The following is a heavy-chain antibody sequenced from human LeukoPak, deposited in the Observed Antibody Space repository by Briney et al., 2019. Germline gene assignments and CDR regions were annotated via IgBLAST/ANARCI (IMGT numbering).Heavy chain of an antibody. V-gene: IGHV4/OR15-8*01. Sequence: SETLSLTCVVSGDSVSSNSWWNWVRQPPGKGLEWIGEISHSGNPNYNPSLKSRVTISVDKSKNQLSLRLTSVTAADTAVYYCASNRILLWFGESKQYDAFDIWGQGTMVTVSS. D-gene: IGHD3-10*01. CDR1: GDSVSSNSW. CDR3: ASNRILLWFGESKQYDAFDI. CDR2: ISHSGNP. J-gene: IGHJ3*02.